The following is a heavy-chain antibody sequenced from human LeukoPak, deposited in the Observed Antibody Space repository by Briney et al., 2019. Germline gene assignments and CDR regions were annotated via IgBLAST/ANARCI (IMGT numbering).Heavy chain of an antibody. Sequence: GRSLRLSCAASGFTFDDYAMHWVRQAPGKGLEWVSGISWNSGSIGYADSVKGRITISRDNAKNSLYLQMNSLRAGDTALYYCAKDIAAAGTGWYFDLWGRGTLVTVSS. J-gene: IGHJ2*01. V-gene: IGHV3-9*01. CDR1: GFTFDDYA. CDR2: ISWNSGSI. CDR3: AKDIAAAGTGWYFDL. D-gene: IGHD6-13*01.